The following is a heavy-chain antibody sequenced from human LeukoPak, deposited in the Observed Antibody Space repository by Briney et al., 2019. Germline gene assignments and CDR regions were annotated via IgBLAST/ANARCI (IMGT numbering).Heavy chain of an antibody. CDR1: GYTFTGYY. Sequence: ASVKVSCKASGYTFTGYYMHWVRQAPGQGLEWMGWINPNSGGTNYAQKFQGRVTMTRDTSISTAYMELSRLRSDDTAVYYCARGTYYDFWSGYWALDYWGQGTLVTVSS. CDR2: INPNSGGT. J-gene: IGHJ4*02. CDR3: ARGTYYDFWSGYWALDY. D-gene: IGHD3-3*01. V-gene: IGHV1-2*02.